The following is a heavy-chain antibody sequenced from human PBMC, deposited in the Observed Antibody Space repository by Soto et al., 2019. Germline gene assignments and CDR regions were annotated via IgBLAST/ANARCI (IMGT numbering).Heavy chain of an antibody. CDR1: GFTFSSNY. J-gene: IGHJ3*02. CDR2: IYSDGST. V-gene: IGHV3-66*01. Sequence: PGGSLRLSCAASGFTFSSNYMSWVRQAPGKGLQWVSVIYSDGSTYYADSVKGRFTFSRDNSKNTLYLQMNSLRAEDTAVYYCARTIVGAGHDAFDIWGQGTMVTVSS. D-gene: IGHD1-26*01. CDR3: ARTIVGAGHDAFDI.